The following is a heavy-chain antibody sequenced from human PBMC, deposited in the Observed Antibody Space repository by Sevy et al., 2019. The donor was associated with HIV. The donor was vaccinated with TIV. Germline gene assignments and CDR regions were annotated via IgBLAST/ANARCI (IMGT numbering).Heavy chain of an antibody. CDR3: ARDPTNYGSARGYHYYGMDV. D-gene: IGHD3-10*01. V-gene: IGHV4-31*03. Sequence: SETLSLTCTVSGGSISSSGSYWNWIRQHPGKGLEWIGYIYDSGSAYYNPSLKSRVTISVDTSKNQFSLKLSSVTAADTTVYYCARDPTNYGSARGYHYYGMDVWGQGTTVTVSS. CDR2: IYDSGSA. CDR1: GGSISSSGSY. J-gene: IGHJ6*02.